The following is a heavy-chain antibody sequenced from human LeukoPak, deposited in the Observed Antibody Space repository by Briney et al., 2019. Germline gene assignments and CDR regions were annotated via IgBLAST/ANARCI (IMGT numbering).Heavy chain of an antibody. J-gene: IGHJ4*02. CDR1: GDSISSYY. D-gene: IGHD2/OR15-2a*01. V-gene: IGHV4-59*08. Sequence: PSETLSLTCTVSGDSISSYYWSWIRQPPGKGLEWIGYIYYSGSTNYNPSLKSRVTIAVDTSKNQFSLKLSSVTAADTAVYYCTRGFLYFDYWGQGTLVTVSS. CDR3: TRGFLYFDY. CDR2: IYYSGST.